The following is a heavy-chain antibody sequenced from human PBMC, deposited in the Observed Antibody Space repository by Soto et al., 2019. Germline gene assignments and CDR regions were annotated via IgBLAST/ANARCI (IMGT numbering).Heavy chain of an antibody. V-gene: IGHV3-21*01. J-gene: IGHJ6*02. CDR3: ASLPLTYSSSWYYYYYGMDV. Sequence: EVQLVESGGGLVKPGGSLRLSCAASGFTFSSYSMNWVRQAPGKGLEWVSSISSSSSYIYYADSVKGRFTISRDNAKNSLYLQMNSLRAEDTAVYYCASLPLTYSSSWYYYYYGMDVWGQGTTVTVSS. CDR1: GFTFSSYS. D-gene: IGHD6-13*01. CDR2: ISSSSSYI.